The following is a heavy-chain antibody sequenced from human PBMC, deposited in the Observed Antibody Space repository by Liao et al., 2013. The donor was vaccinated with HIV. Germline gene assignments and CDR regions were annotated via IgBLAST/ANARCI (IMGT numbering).Heavy chain of an antibody. D-gene: IGHD3-3*01. V-gene: IGHV4-61*02. CDR3: ARTYDFWSGYYYYYYMDV. J-gene: IGHJ6*03. Sequence: QVQLQESGPGLVRPSQTLSLTCTVSGGSISGGTYYWSWVRQPAGKGLEWIGRIYTSGSTNYNPSLKSRVTISLNTSENQFSLRLTSVTAADTAVYYCARTYDFWSGYYYYYYMDVWGKGTTVTVSS. CDR1: GGSISGGTYY. CDR2: IYTSGST.